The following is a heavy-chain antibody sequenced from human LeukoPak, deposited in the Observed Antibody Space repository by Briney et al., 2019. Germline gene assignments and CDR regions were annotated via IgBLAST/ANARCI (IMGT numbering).Heavy chain of an antibody. D-gene: IGHD1-1*01. J-gene: IGHJ5*02. CDR3: ATESTQLWFDP. CDR1: GYDFINYG. V-gene: IGHV1-18*01. CDR2: RSIYNGNT. Sequence: ASVKVSCKASGYDFINYGISWVRQAPGQGLEWMGWRSIYNGNTDYKLQGRVTMTTDTSTNTAYMEVRSLRSDDTAVYYCATESTQLWFDPWGQGTLVTVSS.